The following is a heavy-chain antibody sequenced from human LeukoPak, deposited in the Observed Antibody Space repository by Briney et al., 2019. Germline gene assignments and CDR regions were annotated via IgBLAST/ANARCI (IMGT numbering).Heavy chain of an antibody. CDR2: ISSSSSYI. V-gene: IGHV3-21*01. J-gene: IGHJ5*01. D-gene: IGHD2-8*02. CDR1: GFTFSSYA. Sequence: GGSLRLSCAASGFTFSSYAMNWVRQAPGKGLEWVSSISSSSSYIYYADSVKGRFTISRDNVDNVVYLQMNSLGAEDTAVYYCARVAVSGPTGWFDSWGQGTLVIVSS. CDR3: ARVAVSGPTGWFDS.